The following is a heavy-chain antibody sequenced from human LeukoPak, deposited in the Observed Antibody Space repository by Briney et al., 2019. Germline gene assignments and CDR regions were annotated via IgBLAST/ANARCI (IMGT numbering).Heavy chain of an antibody. CDR1: GYSFTSYW. V-gene: IGHV5-51*01. CDR2: IYPGDSDT. D-gene: IGHD1-7*01. J-gene: IGHJ6*03. Sequence: GESLKISCKGSGYSFTSYWIGWVRQMPGKGLEWMGIIYPGDSDTRYSPSFQGQVTISAVKSISTAYLQWSSLKASDTAMYYCARRTGTRLYYYYMDVWGKGTTVTVSS. CDR3: ARRTGTRLYYYYMDV.